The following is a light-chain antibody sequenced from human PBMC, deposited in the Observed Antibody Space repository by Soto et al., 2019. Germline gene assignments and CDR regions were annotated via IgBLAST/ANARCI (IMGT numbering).Light chain of an antibody. CDR3: QQYNNWLGT. Sequence: EIVMTQSPATLSVSPGERATLSCRASQSFSSNLAWYKQKPGQAPRLLIYGASTRATGIPARFSGSGSGTEFTLTISSRQSEDFAVYYCQQYNNWLGTFGQGTKVEIK. J-gene: IGKJ1*01. V-gene: IGKV3-15*01. CDR1: QSFSSN. CDR2: GAS.